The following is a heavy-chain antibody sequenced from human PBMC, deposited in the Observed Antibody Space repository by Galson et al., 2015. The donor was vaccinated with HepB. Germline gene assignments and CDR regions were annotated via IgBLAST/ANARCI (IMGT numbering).Heavy chain of an antibody. CDR3: ALWTYDHYYDSSGEFGAFDI. CDR2: IYWNDDK. D-gene: IGHD3-22*01. CDR1: GFSLSTSGVG. Sequence: PALVKPTQTLTLTCTFSGFSLSTSGVGVGWIRPPPGKALEWLALIYWNDDKRYSPSLKSRLTITKDTSKNQVVLTMTNMDPVDTATYYCALWTYDHYYDSSGEFGAFDIWGQGTMVTVSS. J-gene: IGHJ3*02. V-gene: IGHV2-5*01.